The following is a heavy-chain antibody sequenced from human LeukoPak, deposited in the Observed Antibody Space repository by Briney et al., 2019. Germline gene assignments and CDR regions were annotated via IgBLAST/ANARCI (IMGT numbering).Heavy chain of an antibody. J-gene: IGHJ3*02. Sequence: GAALQISCKGSGYIFTSYWIGWGRQLPGKGLEWMGIIYPGDSDTRYSPSFQGQVTISADKSISTAYLQWSSLKASDTAMYYCALGARDDAFDIWGQGTMVTVSS. CDR1: GYIFTSYW. CDR3: ALGARDDAFDI. CDR2: IYPGDSDT. D-gene: IGHD4/OR15-4a*01. V-gene: IGHV5-51*01.